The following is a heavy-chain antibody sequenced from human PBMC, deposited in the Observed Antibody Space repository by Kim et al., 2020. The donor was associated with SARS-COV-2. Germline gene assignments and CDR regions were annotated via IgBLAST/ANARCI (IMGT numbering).Heavy chain of an antibody. V-gene: IGHV4-34*01. CDR1: GGSFSGYY. CDR2: INHSGST. D-gene: IGHD2-15*01. Sequence: SETLSLTCAVYGGSFSGYYWSWIRQPPGKGLEWIGEINHSGSTNYNPSLKSRVTISVDTSKNQFSLKLSSVTAADTAVYYCARTVVAATPHSYYYYYGMDVWGQGTTVTVSS. CDR3: ARTVVAATPHSYYYYYGMDV. J-gene: IGHJ6*02.